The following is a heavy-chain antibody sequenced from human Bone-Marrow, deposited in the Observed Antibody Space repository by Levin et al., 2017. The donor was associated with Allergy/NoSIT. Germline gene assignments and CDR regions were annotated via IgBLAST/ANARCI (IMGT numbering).Heavy chain of an antibody. D-gene: IGHD2-15*01. V-gene: IGHV3-23*01. CDR2: ISGSGGST. CDR3: AKLNRLLAHTGGDY. CDR1: GFTFSSYA. J-gene: IGHJ4*02. Sequence: AGGSLRLSCAASGFTFSSYAMSWVRQAPGKGLEWVSAISGSGGSTYYADSVKGRFTISRDNSKNTLYLQMNSLRAEDTAVYYCAKLNRLLAHTGGDYWGQGTLVTVSS.